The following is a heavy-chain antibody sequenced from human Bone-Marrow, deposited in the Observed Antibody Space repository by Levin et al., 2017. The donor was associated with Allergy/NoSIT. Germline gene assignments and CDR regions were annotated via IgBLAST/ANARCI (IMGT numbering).Heavy chain of an antibody. D-gene: IGHD1-26*01. Sequence: QAGGSLRLSCAASGFTFNNYWMAWVRQAPGKGLEWVANIKKDGSEILYLDSVRGRFSISRDNANNLLYLQMNSLRAEDTAVYYCTTDIYSNFDYWGQGTLVTVSS. J-gene: IGHJ4*02. CDR3: TTDIYSNFDY. CDR2: IKKDGSEI. CDR1: GFTFNNYW. V-gene: IGHV3-7*01.